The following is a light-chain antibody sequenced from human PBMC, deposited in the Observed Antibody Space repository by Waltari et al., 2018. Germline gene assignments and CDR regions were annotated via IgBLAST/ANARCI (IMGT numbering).Light chain of an antibody. CDR3: ALYMGSGMWV. Sequence: QTVVPQEPSLSVSPGGTVTLTCALRSCSLPSTYYAPCSQQTPGQAPRTLVYKANARSSGVPDRFSGSILGNTAALTITGAQADDESDYYCALYMGSGMWVFGGGTRLTVL. V-gene: IGLV8-61*01. CDR1: SCSLPSTYY. CDR2: KAN. J-gene: IGLJ3*02.